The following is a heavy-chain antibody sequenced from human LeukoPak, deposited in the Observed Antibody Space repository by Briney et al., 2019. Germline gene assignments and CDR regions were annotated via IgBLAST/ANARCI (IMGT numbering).Heavy chain of an antibody. CDR2: LSGSGGST. J-gene: IGHJ4*02. CDR1: GFTFSNYA. D-gene: IGHD3-3*01. V-gene: IGHV3-23*01. Sequence: PGGSLRLSCAASGFTFSNYAMSWVRQTPGKGLEWVSALSGSGGSTYYADSVRDRFTISRDTAKNTVYLQMNSLRVDDTAAYYCARPGSASGYWVHWGQGTLVTVSS. CDR3: ARPGSASGYWVH.